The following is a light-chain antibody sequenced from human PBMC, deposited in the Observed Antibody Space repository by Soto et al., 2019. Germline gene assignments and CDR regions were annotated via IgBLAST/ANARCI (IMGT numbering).Light chain of an antibody. V-gene: IGLV2-14*01. Sequence: QSALTQPASLSGSPGQSITISCTGTSSDIGAYDYVSWFQQHPGKAPKLMISGVNNRPSGVSNRFSGSKSGNTAYLTISGLQVEDEAEYFCFSFKTTSTHVFGTGIKVTVL. CDR3: FSFKTTSTHV. CDR1: SSDIGAYDY. CDR2: GVN. J-gene: IGLJ1*01.